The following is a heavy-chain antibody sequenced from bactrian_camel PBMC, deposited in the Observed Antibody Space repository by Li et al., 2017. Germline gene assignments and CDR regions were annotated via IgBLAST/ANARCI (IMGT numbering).Heavy chain of an antibody. D-gene: IGHD4*01. J-gene: IGHJ4*01. Sequence: HVQLVESGGGSVQAGGSLRLSCAASGDTYNTYCMGWFRQAPGKEREGVAAIDDAGVTSYADSVKGRFTISKVTRNNTLYLQMNTLKPEDTAMYYCAADWPLQCRYSDYAAAEHFGQGTQVTVS. CDR2: IDDAGVT. V-gene: IGHV3S55*01. CDR1: GDTYNTYC.